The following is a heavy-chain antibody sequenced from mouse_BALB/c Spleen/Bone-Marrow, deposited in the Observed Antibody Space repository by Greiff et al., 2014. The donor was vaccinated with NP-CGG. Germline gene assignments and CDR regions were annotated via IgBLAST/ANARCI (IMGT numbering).Heavy chain of an antibody. CDR2: VYPGSGGN. V-gene: IGHV1-55*01. CDR3: ARDGNWPFAY. Sequence: QVQLQQSGAELVKPGTSVKLSCKASGYNFTSYWINWVKLRPGQGLEWIGDVYPGSGGNHKNEKFKTKATLTVDTSSSTAYMQLSSLASEDSALYYRARDGNWPFAYWGQGTLVTVSA. J-gene: IGHJ3*01. D-gene: IGHD4-1*01. CDR1: GYNFTSYW.